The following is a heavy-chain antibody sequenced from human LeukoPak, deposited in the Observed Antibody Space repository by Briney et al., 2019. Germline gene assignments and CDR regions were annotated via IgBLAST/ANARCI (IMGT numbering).Heavy chain of an antibody. CDR1: GFTFSNYG. Sequence: GRSLRLSCAASGFTFSNYGMHWVRQAPGKGLEWVAVIWYDGGNKYYADSVKGRFTISRDNSKNTLYLQMNSLRAEDTAVYYCARVLLRTLWWFDPWGQGTLVTVSS. D-gene: IGHD2/OR15-2a*01. J-gene: IGHJ5*02. CDR2: IWYDGGNK. CDR3: ARVLLRTLWWFDP. V-gene: IGHV3-33*01.